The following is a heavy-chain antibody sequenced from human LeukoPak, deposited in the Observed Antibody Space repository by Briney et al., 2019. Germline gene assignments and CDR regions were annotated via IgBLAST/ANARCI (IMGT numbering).Heavy chain of an antibody. J-gene: IGHJ4*02. D-gene: IGHD3-9*01. V-gene: IGHV1-8*01. CDR3: ARGLGDYNTDWFPVSGY. CDR2: MIPDSGDT. CDR1: GYTFTTYD. Sequence: ASVKVSCKASGYTFTTYDMTWVRQATGQGLEWMGWMIPDSGDTGYAQKFQGRVTMTRNTAINTAYMELSSLGSEDTAIYYCARGLGDYNTDWFPVSGYWGQGTLVTVPS.